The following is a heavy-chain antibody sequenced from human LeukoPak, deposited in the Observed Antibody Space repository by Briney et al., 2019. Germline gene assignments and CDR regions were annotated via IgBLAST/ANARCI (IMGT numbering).Heavy chain of an antibody. D-gene: IGHD3-3*01. CDR3: ARAIWSSEAFGYFDY. J-gene: IGHJ4*02. Sequence: SETLSLTCTVSGGSITSSPYYWGWIRQPPGKGLEWIGSIYYSGSTHYNPSLKSRVTISADTSETHFSLHLRSVTAADTAVYYCARAIWSSEAFGYFDYWGQGTLVTVSS. V-gene: IGHV4-39*07. CDR1: GGSITSSPYY. CDR2: IYYSGST.